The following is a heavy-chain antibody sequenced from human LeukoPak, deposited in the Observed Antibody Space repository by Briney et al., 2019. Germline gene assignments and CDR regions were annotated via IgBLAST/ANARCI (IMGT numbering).Heavy chain of an antibody. D-gene: IGHD1-26*01. V-gene: IGHV4-59*11. Sequence: SETLSLTCTVSGGSISSHYWSWIRQPPGKGLEWIGYIYYSGSTNYNPSLKSRVTISVDTSKSQFSLNLTSMTAADTAVYYCAGGGGSFDYWGQGTLVTVSS. CDR3: AGGGGSFDY. CDR1: GGSISSHY. CDR2: IYYSGST. J-gene: IGHJ4*02.